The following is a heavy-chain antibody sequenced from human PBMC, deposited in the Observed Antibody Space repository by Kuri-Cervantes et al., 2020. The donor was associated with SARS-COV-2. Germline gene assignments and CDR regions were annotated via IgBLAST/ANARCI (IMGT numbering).Heavy chain of an antibody. CDR3: ARDQGADTDMVGFDY. D-gene: IGHD5-18*01. J-gene: IGHJ4*02. CDR1: GFSFSTYG. V-gene: IGHV3-33*01. CDR2: IWYDGSNK. Sequence: GESLKISCAASGFSFSTYGIHWVRQAPGKGLQWVAVIWYDGSNKYYADSVKGRFTISREDSKNTVCLEMNSLRVDDTAVYYCARDQGADTDMVGFDYWGQGTPVTVSS.